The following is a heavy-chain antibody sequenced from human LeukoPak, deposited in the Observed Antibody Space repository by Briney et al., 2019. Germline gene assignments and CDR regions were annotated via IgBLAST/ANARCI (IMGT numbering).Heavy chain of an antibody. CDR2: INWNGGST. Sequence: GGSLRLSCAASGFTFDDYAMNWVRQAPGKGLEWVSGINWNGGSTGYADSVKGRFTTSRDNAKNSLYLQMNSLTAEDTAFYYCVRDYYGDSYFDYWGQGTLVTVSS. CDR3: VRDYYGDSYFDY. D-gene: IGHD4-17*01. V-gene: IGHV3-20*04. CDR1: GFTFDDYA. J-gene: IGHJ4*02.